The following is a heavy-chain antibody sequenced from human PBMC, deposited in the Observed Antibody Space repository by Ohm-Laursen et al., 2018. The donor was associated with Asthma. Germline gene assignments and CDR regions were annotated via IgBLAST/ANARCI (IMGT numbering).Heavy chain of an antibody. CDR2: ITSYSSTT. J-gene: IGHJ6*02. CDR3: AVRTTSAGFDV. CDR1: GFTFSSYS. Sequence: SLRLSCAASGFTFSSYSMNWVRQAPGKGLEWVSYITSYSSTTYYADSVKGRFTISRDNAKNSLYLQMNSLRAQDTAVYYCAVRTTSAGFDVWGQWTTVTVSS. V-gene: IGHV3-48*01. D-gene: IGHD1-1*01.